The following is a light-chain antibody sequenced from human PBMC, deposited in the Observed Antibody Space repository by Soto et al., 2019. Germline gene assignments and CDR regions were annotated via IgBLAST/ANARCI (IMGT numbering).Light chain of an antibody. CDR2: DAS. V-gene: IGKV1-33*01. Sequence: DIQMTQSPSSLSASVGDRVTITCQASQDISNYLNWYQQKPGKAPKLLIYDASNLEIGVPSRFSGSGSGTDFTFTISSLQPEDIATYYCQQYDNLLPLTFGGGTKVEIK. J-gene: IGKJ4*01. CDR3: QQYDNLLPLT. CDR1: QDISNY.